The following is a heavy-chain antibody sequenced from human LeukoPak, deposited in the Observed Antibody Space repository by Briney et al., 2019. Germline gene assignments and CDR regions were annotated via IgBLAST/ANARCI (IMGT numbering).Heavy chain of an antibody. Sequence: GASVKVSCKASGYTFTDYYIHWVRQAPGQGLEWMGWINPNSGGTNSAQKFQGRVTMTKDASINTVYMEVSSLTYDDTAVYYCARPRGYSGHDRDGAFDIWGQGTMVTVSS. V-gene: IGHV1-2*02. D-gene: IGHD5-12*01. CDR2: INPNSGGT. CDR1: GYTFTDYY. J-gene: IGHJ3*02. CDR3: ARPRGYSGHDRDGAFDI.